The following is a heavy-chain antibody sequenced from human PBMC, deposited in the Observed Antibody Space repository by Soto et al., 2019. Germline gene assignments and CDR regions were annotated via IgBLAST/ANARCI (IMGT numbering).Heavy chain of an antibody. V-gene: IGHV3-30-3*01. J-gene: IGHJ4*02. CDR3: ARRYYFDY. CDR2: ISYDGSNK. CDR1: GLTFSSYA. Sequence: QVQLVESGGGVVQPGRSLRLSCAASGLTFSSYAMHWFRQAPGKGLEWVAVISYDGSNKYYADSVKGRFTISRDNSKNTLYLQMNSLRAEDTAVYYCARRYYFDYWGQGTLVTVSS.